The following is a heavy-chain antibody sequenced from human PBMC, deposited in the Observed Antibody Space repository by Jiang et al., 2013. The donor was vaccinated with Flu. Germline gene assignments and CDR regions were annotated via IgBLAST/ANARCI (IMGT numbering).Heavy chain of an antibody. CDR2: IYPSDSLY. D-gene: IGHD6-19*01. V-gene: IGHV5-10-1*01. J-gene: IGHJ4*02. Sequence: WVRQTARESLEWMGIIYPSDSLYQLQPVFQGHVTISADKSISTAYLQWSSLKASDTAMYYCARHEIAVKYWGQGTLVTVSS. CDR3: ARHEIAVKY.